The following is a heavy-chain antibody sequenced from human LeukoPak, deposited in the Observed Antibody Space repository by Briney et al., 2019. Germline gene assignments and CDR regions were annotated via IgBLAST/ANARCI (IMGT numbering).Heavy chain of an antibody. J-gene: IGHJ4*02. CDR2: IIPIFGTA. D-gene: IGHD6-13*01. V-gene: IGHV1-69*05. CDR1: GGTFSSYA. Sequence: ASVKVSCKGSGGTFSSYAISWVRQAPGQGLEWMGGIIPIFGTANYAQKFQGRVTITTDESTSTAYMELSSLRSEDKAVYYCARERLQRGYSSPWGYFDYWGQGTLVTVSS. CDR3: ARERLQRGYSSPWGYFDY.